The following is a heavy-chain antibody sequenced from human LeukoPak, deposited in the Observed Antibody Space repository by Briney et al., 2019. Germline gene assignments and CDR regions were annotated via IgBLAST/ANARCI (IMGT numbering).Heavy chain of an antibody. V-gene: IGHV4-59*01. CDR2: IYYSGST. Sequence: SETLSLTCTVSGGSISSYYWSWIRQPPGKGLEWIGYIYYSGSTNYNPSLKSRVTISVDTSKNQFSLKLSSVTAADAAVYYCARDQGGGWLRGFYFDYWGQGTLVTVSS. J-gene: IGHJ4*02. CDR3: ARDQGGGWLRGFYFDY. CDR1: GGSISSYY. D-gene: IGHD5-12*01.